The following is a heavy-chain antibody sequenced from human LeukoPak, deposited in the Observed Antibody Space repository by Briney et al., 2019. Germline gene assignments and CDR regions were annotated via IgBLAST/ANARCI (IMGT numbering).Heavy chain of an antibody. V-gene: IGHV3-30-3*01. CDR2: ISYDGSNK. Sequence: GGSLRLSCAASGFTFGSYAMHWVRQAPGKGLEWVAVISYDGSNKYYADSVKGRFTISRDNSKNTLYLQMNSLRAEDTAVYYCARDPIAAAGTGYFDYWGQGTLVTVSS. CDR3: ARDPIAAAGTGYFDY. D-gene: IGHD6-13*01. J-gene: IGHJ4*02. CDR1: GFTFGSYA.